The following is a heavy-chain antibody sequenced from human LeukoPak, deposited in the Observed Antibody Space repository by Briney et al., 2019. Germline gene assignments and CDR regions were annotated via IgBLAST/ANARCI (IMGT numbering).Heavy chain of an antibody. Sequence: PGGSLRLSCAASGFTSSSYSMNWVRQAPGKGLEWVSHITASGTAMFYADSVKGRFTISRDNAKNSLYLQMNSLRDEDTAVYYCASSGCYRFDYWGQGTLVTVSS. J-gene: IGHJ4*02. CDR3: ASSGCYRFDY. V-gene: IGHV3-48*02. CDR1: GFTSSSYS. D-gene: IGHD1-26*01. CDR2: ITASGTAM.